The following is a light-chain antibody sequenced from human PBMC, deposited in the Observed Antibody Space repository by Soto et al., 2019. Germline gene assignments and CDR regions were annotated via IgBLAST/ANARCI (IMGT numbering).Light chain of an antibody. J-gene: IGKJ1*01. Sequence: EIVLTQSPGTLSLSPGDRATSSCRASQSVTGSYLAWYQHNPGQAPRLLIYGASSRATGIPNRCSGSGSGTDFTPASCGLEPEVLAVHCCQQYGTPPRSFAQGTKVEIK. V-gene: IGKV3-20*01. CDR2: GAS. CDR3: QQYGTPPRS. CDR1: QSVTGSY.